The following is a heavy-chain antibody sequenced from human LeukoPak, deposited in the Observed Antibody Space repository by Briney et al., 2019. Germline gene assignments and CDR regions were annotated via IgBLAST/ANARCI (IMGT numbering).Heavy chain of an antibody. CDR2: MSGRGGTT. J-gene: IGHJ4*02. CDR3: AKIIGYSYGGYLDS. V-gene: IGHV3-23*01. D-gene: IGHD5-18*01. Sequence: GGSLRLSCAASGFSFSSYAMGWVRQAPGKGLEWVSAMSGRGGTTYNADSVKGRFTISRDNSTNTLYLHMNSLRAEDTALYYCAKIIGYSYGGYLDSWGQGTLVTVSS. CDR1: GFSFSSYA.